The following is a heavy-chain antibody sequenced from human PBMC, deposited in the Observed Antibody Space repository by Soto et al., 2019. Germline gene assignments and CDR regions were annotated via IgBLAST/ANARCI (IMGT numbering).Heavy chain of an antibody. D-gene: IGHD2-15*01. CDR2: IYPGDSDT. CDR3: ARSETRYCSGGSCYSSFDY. CDR1: GYSFTSYW. Sequence: GESLKISCKGSGYSFTSYWIGWVRQMPGKGLEWMGIIYPGDSDTRYSPYFQGQVTISADKSISTAYLQWSSLKASDTAMYYCARSETRYCSGGSCYSSFDYWGQGTWSPSPQ. V-gene: IGHV5-51*01. J-gene: IGHJ4*02.